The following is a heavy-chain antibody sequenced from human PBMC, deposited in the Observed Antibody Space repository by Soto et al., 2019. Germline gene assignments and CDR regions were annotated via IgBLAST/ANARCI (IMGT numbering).Heavy chain of an antibody. CDR3: ARGEYYYGSGSYPPRWITPYYFDY. V-gene: IGHV1-69*12. CDR1: GGTFSSYA. J-gene: IGHJ4*02. Sequence: QVQLVQSGAEVKKPGSSVEVSCKASGGTFSSYAISWVRQAPGQGLEWMGGIIPIFGTANYAQKFQGRVTITADESTSTAYMELSSLRSEDTAVYYCARGEYYYGSGSYPPRWITPYYFDYWGQGTLVTVSS. D-gene: IGHD3-10*01. CDR2: IIPIFGTA.